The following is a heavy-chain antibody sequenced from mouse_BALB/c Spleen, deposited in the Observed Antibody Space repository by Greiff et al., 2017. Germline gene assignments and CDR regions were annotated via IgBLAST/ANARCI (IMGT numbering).Heavy chain of an antibody. J-gene: IGHJ2*01. CDR1: GFSLTSYG. D-gene: IGHD1-1*01. CDR3: ARDNYGSGYFDY. Sequence: VQRVESGPGLVAPSQSLSITCTVSGFSLTSYGVHWVRQPPGKGLEWLGVIWAGGSTNYNSALMSRLSISKDNSKSQVFLKMNSLQTDDTAMYYCARDNYGSGYFDYWGQGTTLTVSS. CDR2: IWAGGST. V-gene: IGHV2-9*02.